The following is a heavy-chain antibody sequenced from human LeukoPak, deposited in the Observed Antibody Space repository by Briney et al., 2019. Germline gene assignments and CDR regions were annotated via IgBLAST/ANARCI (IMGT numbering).Heavy chain of an antibody. V-gene: IGHV3-7*01. CDR1: GFTFSSYW. D-gene: IGHD3-10*01. Sequence: GGSLRLSCAASGFTFSSYWMSWVRQAPGKGLEWVAHIKQDGSEKYYVDSVKGGFTISRDNAKNSLYLQMNSLRAEDTAVYYCARLTDGSGSYYTYYYYYMDVWGKGTTVTISS. J-gene: IGHJ6*03. CDR3: ARLTDGSGSYYTYYYYYMDV. CDR2: IKQDGSEK.